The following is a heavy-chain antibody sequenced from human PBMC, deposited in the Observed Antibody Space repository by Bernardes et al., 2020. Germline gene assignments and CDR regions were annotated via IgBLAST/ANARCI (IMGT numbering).Heavy chain of an antibody. CDR1: GYTFTSYG. D-gene: IGHD3-16*02. V-gene: IGHV1-18*01. J-gene: IGHJ4*02. CDR3: ARVPLYDYIWGSYRPQGFDY. CDR2: ISAYNGNT. Sequence: ASVKVSCKASGYTFTSYGIIWVRQDPGQGLEWMGWISAYNGNTNYAQKLQGRVTMTTDTSTSTAYMELRSLRSDDTAVYYCARVPLYDYIWGSYRPQGFDYWGQGTLVTVSS.